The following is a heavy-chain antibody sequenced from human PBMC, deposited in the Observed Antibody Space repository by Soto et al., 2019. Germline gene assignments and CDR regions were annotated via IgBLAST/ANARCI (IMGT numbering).Heavy chain of an antibody. CDR3: ARAVTFPLYYYYGMDV. D-gene: IGHD2-21*02. Sequence: SETLSLTCAVSGGSISSSNWWSWVRQPPGKGLEWIGEIYHSGSTNYNPSLKSRVTISVDKSKNQFSLKLSSVTAADTAVYYCARAVTFPLYYYYGMDVWGQGTTVTVSS. CDR1: GGSISSSNW. V-gene: IGHV4-4*02. J-gene: IGHJ6*02. CDR2: IYHSGST.